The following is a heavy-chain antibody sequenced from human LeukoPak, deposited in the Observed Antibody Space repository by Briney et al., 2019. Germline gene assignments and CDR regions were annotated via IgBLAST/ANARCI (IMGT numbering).Heavy chain of an antibody. D-gene: IGHD4-17*01. CDR2: INPNSGGT. CDR3: ARANVDYGDYGDAFDI. CDR1: GYTFTGYY. J-gene: IGHJ3*02. Sequence: ASVKVSCKASGYTFTGYYMHWVRQAPGQGLEWMGWINPNSGGTNYAQKFQGRVTMTRDTSISTAYMELSRLRSDDTAVYYCARANVDYGDYGDAFDIWGQGTVVTVSS. V-gene: IGHV1-2*02.